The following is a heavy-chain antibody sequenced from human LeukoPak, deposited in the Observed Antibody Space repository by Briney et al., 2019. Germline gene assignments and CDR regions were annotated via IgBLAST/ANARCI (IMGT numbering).Heavy chain of an antibody. CDR1: GFTFSNYW. Sequence: GRSLRLSCAASGFTFSNYWMTWVRQSPGKGLEWVAIIKPDGSGKYHVDSVKGRFTISRDNAKNSLYLQMSSLRAEDTAVYYCARGGHRQKEFWGQGTLVTVSS. V-gene: IGHV3-7*01. CDR2: IKPDGSGK. CDR3: ARGGHRQKEF. J-gene: IGHJ4*02. D-gene: IGHD3-10*01.